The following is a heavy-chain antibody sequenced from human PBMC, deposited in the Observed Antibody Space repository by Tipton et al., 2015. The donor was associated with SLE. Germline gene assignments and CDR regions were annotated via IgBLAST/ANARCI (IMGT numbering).Heavy chain of an antibody. D-gene: IGHD6-19*01. Sequence: SLRLSCAASGFTFSSYSMNWVRQAPGKGLEWVSSISSSSSYIYYADSVKGRFTISRDNSKNTLYLQMNSPRAEDTAVYYCARDPAVAGDAFDIWGQGTMVTVSS. CDR3: ARDPAVAGDAFDI. CDR2: ISSSSSYI. CDR1: GFTFSSYS. J-gene: IGHJ3*02. V-gene: IGHV3-21*04.